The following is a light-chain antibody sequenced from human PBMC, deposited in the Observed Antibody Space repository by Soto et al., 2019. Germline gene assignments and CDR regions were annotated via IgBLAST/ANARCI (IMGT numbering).Light chain of an antibody. CDR3: SSYSISTAYL. J-gene: IGLJ1*01. Sequence: QSALTQPASVSGSPGQSITISCTGTSSDVGGYDYVSWYQLHPGKAPKLMVFEVSNRPSGVSYRFSGSKSGNTASLTISGLQAEDEADYFCSSYSISTAYLFGTGTKPPS. CDR2: EVS. V-gene: IGLV2-14*01. CDR1: SSDVGGYDY.